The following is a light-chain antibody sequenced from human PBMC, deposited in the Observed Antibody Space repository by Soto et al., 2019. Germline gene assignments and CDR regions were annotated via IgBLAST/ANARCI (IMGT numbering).Light chain of an antibody. CDR3: SSFTSASTRV. J-gene: IGLJ3*02. CDR1: SSDVGGYNS. V-gene: IGLV2-14*01. CDR2: DVN. Sequence: QSVLTQPASVSGSPGQSITISCTGTSSDVGGYNSVSWYQHHPGKAPKLMIYDVNNRPSGVSNRFSGSKSGNTASLTISGLQAEDEADYYCSSFTSASTRVFGGGTKLTVL.